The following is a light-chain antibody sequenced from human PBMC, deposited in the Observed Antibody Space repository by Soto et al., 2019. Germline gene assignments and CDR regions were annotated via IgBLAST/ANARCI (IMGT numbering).Light chain of an antibody. Sequence: EIVLTQSPGTLSLSPGERATLSCRASKSVSSRYLAWYQQKPGQAPRLLIYGASSRANGIPDRFSGSGSGTDLTLTISRLETEDFAVYYCQQYGSSPTITFGQGTRLEIK. CDR2: GAS. CDR1: KSVSSRY. J-gene: IGKJ5*01. V-gene: IGKV3-20*01. CDR3: QQYGSSPTIT.